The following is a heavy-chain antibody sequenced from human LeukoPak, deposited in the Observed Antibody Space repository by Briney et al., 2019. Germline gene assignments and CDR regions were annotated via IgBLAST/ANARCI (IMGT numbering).Heavy chain of an antibody. CDR3: VRGIVVVAPHLSFYYYMDV. D-gene: IGHD2-21*01. V-gene: IGHV3-30*04. CDR1: GFTFTTYP. Sequence: GGSLRLSCAASGFTFTTYPMHWVRQAPGKGLEWVAVISNDGSNKKYADSVKGRFTISRDSSNNTLDLQMNSLRADDTALYYCVRGIVVVAPHLSFYYYMDVWGRGTTVTVSS. J-gene: IGHJ6*03. CDR2: ISNDGSNK.